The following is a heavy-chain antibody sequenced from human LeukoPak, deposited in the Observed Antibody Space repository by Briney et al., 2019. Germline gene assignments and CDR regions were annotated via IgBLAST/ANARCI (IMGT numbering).Heavy chain of an antibody. CDR2: ISAYNGNT. Sequence: ASVKVSCKASGYTFTSYGISWVRQAPGQGLEWMGWISAYNGNTNYAQELQGRVTMTTDTSTSTAYMELRSLRSDDTAVYYCARAIPPYYYDSSGYQEGWFDPWGQGTLVTVSS. J-gene: IGHJ5*02. CDR1: GYTFTSYG. D-gene: IGHD3-22*01. V-gene: IGHV1-18*01. CDR3: ARAIPPYYYDSSGYQEGWFDP.